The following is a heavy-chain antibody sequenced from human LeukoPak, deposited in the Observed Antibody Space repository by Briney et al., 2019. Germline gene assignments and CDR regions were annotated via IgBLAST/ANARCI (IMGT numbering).Heavy chain of an antibody. V-gene: IGHV1-46*01. Sequence: ASVKVSCKASGYTFTSYYMHWVRQAPGQGLEWMGIINPSGGSTSYAQKFQGRVTMTRDTSTSTVYMELSSLRSEDTAVYYCARDHCSGGSCYNHFQHWGQGTLVTVSS. CDR3: ARDHCSGGSCYNHFQH. D-gene: IGHD2-15*01. CDR2: INPSGGST. CDR1: GYTFTSYY. J-gene: IGHJ1*01.